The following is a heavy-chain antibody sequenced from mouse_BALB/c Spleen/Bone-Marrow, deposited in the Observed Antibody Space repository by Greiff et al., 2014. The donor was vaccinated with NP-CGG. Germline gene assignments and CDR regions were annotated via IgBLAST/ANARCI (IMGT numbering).Heavy chain of an antibody. D-gene: IGHD2-2*01. CDR2: IAPGSGST. J-gene: IGHJ1*01. Sequence: DLVKPGASVKLSCKASGYTFTNYWINWIKQRPGQGLEWIGRIAPGSGSTYYNEMFKGKTTLTVDTSSSTAYIQLSSLASEDSDVYFRARERYGYDVWYFDVWGAGTTVTVSS. CDR3: ARERYGYDVWYFDV. V-gene: IGHV1S41*01. CDR1: GYTFTNYW.